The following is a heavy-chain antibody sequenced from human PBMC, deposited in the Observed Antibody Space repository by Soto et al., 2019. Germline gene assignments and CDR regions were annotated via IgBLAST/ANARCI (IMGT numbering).Heavy chain of an antibody. Sequence: MQLVQSGPEVKKPGTSLKVSCKASGSGFINSGIQWVRQAHGQRLEWIGWIVVASGQTNYAQNFRGRVAITRDTSTATAYIELTGLTSEDTAVYFCSAGRPDIGVGWWVWGQGTTVTVSS. V-gene: IGHV1-58*02. CDR3: SAGRPDIGVGWWV. D-gene: IGHD2-15*01. J-gene: IGHJ6*02. CDR2: IVVASGQT. CDR1: GSGFINSG.